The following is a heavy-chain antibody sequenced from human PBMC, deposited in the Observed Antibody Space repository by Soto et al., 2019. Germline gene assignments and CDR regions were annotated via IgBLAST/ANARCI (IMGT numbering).Heavy chain of an antibody. J-gene: IGHJ4*02. D-gene: IGHD5-12*01. CDR1: GLSFSTW. V-gene: IGHV3-74*01. CDR3: TRGASGYGNFDY. Sequence: EVQLVESGGGVVQSGGSMRLSCAASGLSFSTWMHWVRQAPGKGLVWLSRINSDGSSITYADSVKGRFIVSRDNAKNTLYLQINSLTAEDTAVYYCTRGASGYGNFDYWGQGVLLTVSS. CDR2: INSDGSSI.